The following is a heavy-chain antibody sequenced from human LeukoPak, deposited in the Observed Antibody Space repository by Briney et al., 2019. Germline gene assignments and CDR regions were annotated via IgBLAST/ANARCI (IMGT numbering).Heavy chain of an antibody. Sequence: GGSLRLSCAASGFTFSSYSMSWVRQAPGKGLEWVAVIIGSGGSTYYTDSVKGRFTITRDNSKNTLYLQMNSLSAEYTAVYYCARDLIASYSFSSFEAFDIWGQGTMVTVSS. V-gene: IGHV3-23*01. CDR1: GFTFSSYS. J-gene: IGHJ3*02. D-gene: IGHD6-13*01. CDR2: IIGSGGST. CDR3: ARDLIASYSFSSFEAFDI.